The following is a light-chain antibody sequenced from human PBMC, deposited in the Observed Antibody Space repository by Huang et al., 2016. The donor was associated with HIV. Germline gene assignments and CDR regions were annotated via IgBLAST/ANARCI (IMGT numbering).Light chain of an antibody. CDR2: GAS. CDR3: QQSGTSLTWT. J-gene: IGKJ1*01. V-gene: IGKV3-20*01. CDR1: QSVTSNY. Sequence: ENVLTQSPGTLSLSPGERATLSCRASQSVTSNYLAWYQQRPGQAPRLLIYGASRRATGIPDRFSGSGSGTDFTLTISRLEPEEFAVYYCQQSGTSLTWTFGQGTKVEIK.